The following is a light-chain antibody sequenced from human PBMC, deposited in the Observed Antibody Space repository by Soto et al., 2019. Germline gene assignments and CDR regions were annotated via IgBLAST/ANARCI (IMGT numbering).Light chain of an antibody. V-gene: IGKV3-20*01. Sequence: DSVLTQSPGTLSLSTGERATLSCRASQSVDSRYFGWYQQKPGQAPSLLIYGVSSRATGIPDRFSGSGSGTDFTLTISRLEPEDFAVYFCQQYDISPWTFGQGTKVDIK. CDR2: GVS. J-gene: IGKJ1*01. CDR1: QSVDSRY. CDR3: QQYDISPWT.